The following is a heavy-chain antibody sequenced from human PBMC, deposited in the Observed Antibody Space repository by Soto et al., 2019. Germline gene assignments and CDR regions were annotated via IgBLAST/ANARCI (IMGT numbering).Heavy chain of an antibody. CDR1: GYTLTELS. V-gene: IGHV1-24*01. CDR3: SGGYSYGYGLNAFDI. J-gene: IGHJ3*02. CDR2: FDPEDGET. D-gene: IGHD5-18*01. Sequence: ASVKVSCKVSGYTLTELSMHWVRQAPGKGLEWMGGFDPEDGETIYAQKFQGRVTMTEDTSTDTAYMELSSLRSEDTAVYYCSGGYSYGYGLNAFDIWGQGXMVTV.